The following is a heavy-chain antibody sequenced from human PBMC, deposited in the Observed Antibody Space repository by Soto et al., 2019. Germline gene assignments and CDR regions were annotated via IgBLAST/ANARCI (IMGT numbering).Heavy chain of an antibody. CDR3: ARASTGSYDYFDY. J-gene: IGHJ4*02. CDR2: ISWNSGNI. CDR1: GFNFDDYA. V-gene: IGHV3-9*01. Sequence: EVQLVESGGGLVQPGGSLRLSCAASGFNFDDYATHWVRLAPGKGLEWVSGISWNSGNIAYADSVKGRFTISRDNAKNSLYLQMNSLRCEDTALYYCARASTGSYDYFDYWGQGTLITVSS. D-gene: IGHD1-26*01.